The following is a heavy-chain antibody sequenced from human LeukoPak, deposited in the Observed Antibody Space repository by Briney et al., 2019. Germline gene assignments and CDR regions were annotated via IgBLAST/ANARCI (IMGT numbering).Heavy chain of an antibody. CDR1: GFTFGDYA. CDR3: TRTIFGVVIDPDY. D-gene: IGHD3-3*01. CDR2: IRSKAYGGTT. Sequence: GGSLRLSCTASGFTFGDYAMSWVRQAPGKGLEWVGFIRSKAYGGTTECAASVKGRFTISRDDSKSIAYLQMNSLKTEDTAVYYCTRTIFGVVIDPDYWGQGTLVTVSS. V-gene: IGHV3-49*04. J-gene: IGHJ4*02.